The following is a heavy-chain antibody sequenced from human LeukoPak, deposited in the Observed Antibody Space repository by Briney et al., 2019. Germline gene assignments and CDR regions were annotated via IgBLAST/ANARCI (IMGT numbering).Heavy chain of an antibody. J-gene: IGHJ4*02. CDR2: INTNTGNP. CDR3: ASDYGDYGFDY. D-gene: IGHD4-17*01. CDR1: GYTFTSYY. V-gene: IGHV7-4-1*02. Sequence: ASVKVSCKASGYTFTSYYMHWVRQAPGQGLEWMGWINTNTGNPTYAQGFTGRFVFSLDTSVSTAYLQISSLKAEDTAVYYCASDYGDYGFDYWGQGTLVTVSS.